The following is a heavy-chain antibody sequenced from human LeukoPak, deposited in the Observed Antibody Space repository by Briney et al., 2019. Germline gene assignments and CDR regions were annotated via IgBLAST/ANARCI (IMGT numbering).Heavy chain of an antibody. V-gene: IGHV1-46*01. CDR1: GYTFTSYY. Sequence: ASVKVSCKASGYTFTSYYMHWVRQAPGQGLEWMGIINPSGGSTSYAQKFQGRVTMTRDMSTSTVYMELSSLRSEDTAVYYCARDSLHGSGSYSLCYHAFDIWGQGTMVTVSS. CDR2: INPSGGST. D-gene: IGHD3-10*01. J-gene: IGHJ3*02. CDR3: ARDSLHGSGSYSLCYHAFDI.